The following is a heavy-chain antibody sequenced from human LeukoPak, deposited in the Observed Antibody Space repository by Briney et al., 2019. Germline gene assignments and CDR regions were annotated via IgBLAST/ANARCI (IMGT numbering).Heavy chain of an antibody. CDR2: ISGSGGST. V-gene: IGHV3-23*01. D-gene: IGHD6-19*01. CDR1: GFTFSSYA. J-gene: IGHJ4*02. CDR3: ARDREGGSSGWYGVDFDY. Sequence: GGSLRLSCAASGFTFSSYAMSWVRQAPGKGLEWVSAISGSGGSTYYADSVKGRFTISRDNSKNTLYLQMNSLRAEDTAVYYCARDREGGSSGWYGVDFDYWGQGTLVTVSS.